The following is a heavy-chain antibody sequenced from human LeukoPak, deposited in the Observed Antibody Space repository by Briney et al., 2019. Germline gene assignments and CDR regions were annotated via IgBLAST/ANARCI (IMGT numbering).Heavy chain of an antibody. CDR3: AKTGYLHFDY. V-gene: IGHV3-48*03. CDR2: ISSSGSTI. J-gene: IGHJ4*02. D-gene: IGHD3-9*01. CDR1: GFTFSDYE. Sequence: GGSLRLSCAASGFTFSDYEMHWVRQAPGKGLEWVSYISSSGSTIYYADSVKGRFTISRDNAKNSQYLQMNSLRAEDTAVYYCAKTGYLHFDYWGQGTLVTVSS.